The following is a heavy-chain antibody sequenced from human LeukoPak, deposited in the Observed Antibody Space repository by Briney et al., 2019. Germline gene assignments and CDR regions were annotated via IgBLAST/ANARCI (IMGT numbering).Heavy chain of an antibody. Sequence: ASVKVSCKASGYTFTSYGISWVRQAPGQGLEWMGWINPNSGGTNYAQRFQGRVTMTRDTSISTAYMELSRLRSDDTAVYYCAREEPWFGESNDAFDIWGQGTMVTVSS. J-gene: IGHJ3*02. CDR3: AREEPWFGESNDAFDI. CDR1: GYTFTSYG. CDR2: INPNSGGT. V-gene: IGHV1-2*02. D-gene: IGHD3-10*01.